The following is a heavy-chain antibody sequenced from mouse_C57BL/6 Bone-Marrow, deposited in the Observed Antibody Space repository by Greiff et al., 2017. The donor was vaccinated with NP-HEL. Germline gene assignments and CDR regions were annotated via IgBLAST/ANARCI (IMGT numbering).Heavy chain of an antibody. Sequence: EVHLVESGEGLVKPGGSLKLSCAASGFTFSSYAMSWVRQTPEKRLEWVAYISSGGDYIYYADTVQGRFTISRDNARNTLYLQMSSLKSEDTAMYYCTRGEYYGSYYYAMDYWGQGTSVTVSS. CDR2: ISSGGDYI. J-gene: IGHJ4*01. D-gene: IGHD1-1*01. CDR1: GFTFSSYA. CDR3: TRGEYYGSYYYAMDY. V-gene: IGHV5-9-1*02.